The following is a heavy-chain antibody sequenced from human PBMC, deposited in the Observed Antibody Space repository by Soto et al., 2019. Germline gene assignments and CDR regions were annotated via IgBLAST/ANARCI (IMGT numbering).Heavy chain of an antibody. D-gene: IGHD5-18*01. CDR2: ITYGGSI. CDR3: AKMERTQLWLMVQN. Sequence: SETLSLTCTVSGASITNDDFFWSWVRQHPDKGLEWLAYITYGGSIYYNPSLRSRLSVSIDKSKSQFSLNVRSVTAADTAVYFCAKMERTQLWLMVQNWGQGLPVTVSS. V-gene: IGHV4-31*03. J-gene: IGHJ4*02. CDR1: GASITNDDFF.